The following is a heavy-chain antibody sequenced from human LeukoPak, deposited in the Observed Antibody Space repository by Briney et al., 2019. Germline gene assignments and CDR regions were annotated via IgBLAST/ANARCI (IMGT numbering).Heavy chain of an antibody. J-gene: IGHJ4*02. D-gene: IGHD1-26*01. Sequence: SETLSLTCTVSGDSISSNSYYWGWIRQPPGKGLEWIGSIYYSGSTYYNPSLKSRVTISVDTSKNQFSLKLSSVTAADTAVYYCARPAIVGATPRAYWGQGTLVTVSS. CDR2: IYYSGST. V-gene: IGHV4-39*07. CDR1: GDSISSNSYY. CDR3: ARPAIVGATPRAY.